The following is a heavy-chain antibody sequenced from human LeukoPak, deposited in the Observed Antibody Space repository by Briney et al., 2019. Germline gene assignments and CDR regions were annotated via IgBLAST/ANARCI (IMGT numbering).Heavy chain of an antibody. CDR1: GYTLTELS. D-gene: IGHD3-22*01. CDR3: ASRIVVDSKGDAFDI. V-gene: IGHV1-24*01. J-gene: IGHJ3*02. CDR2: FDPEDGVT. Sequence: ASVKVSCKVSGYTLTELSMHWVRQAPGKGLEWMGGFDPEDGVTIYAQKFQGRVTMTEDTSTDTAYMELSSLRSEDTAVYYCASRIVVDSKGDAFDIWGQGTMVTVSS.